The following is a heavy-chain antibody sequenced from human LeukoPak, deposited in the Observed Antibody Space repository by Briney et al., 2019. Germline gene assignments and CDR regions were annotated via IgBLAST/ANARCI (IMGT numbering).Heavy chain of an antibody. CDR3: ARWDTAMVSFDY. J-gene: IGHJ4*02. D-gene: IGHD5-18*01. CDR2: INAGNGNT. CDR1: GYTFTSYA. V-gene: IGHV1-3*01. Sequence: GGSLRLSCAASGYTFTSYAMHWVRQAPGQRLEWMGWINAGNGNTKYSQKFQGRVTITRDTSASTAYMELSSLRSEDTAVYYCARWDTAMVSFDYWGQGTLVTVSS.